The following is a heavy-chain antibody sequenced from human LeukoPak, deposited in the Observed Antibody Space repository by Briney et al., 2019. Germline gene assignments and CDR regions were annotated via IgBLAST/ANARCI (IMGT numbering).Heavy chain of an antibody. CDR1: GFTFSSYS. Sequence: PGGSLRLSCAASGFTFSSYSMNWVRQAPGKGLEWVPSISSSSSYIYYADSVKGRFTTSRDNAKNSLYLQMNSLRAEDTAVYYCARASLPYYDSSGYDYWGQGTLVTVSS. CDR3: ARASLPYYDSSGYDY. CDR2: ISSSSSYI. J-gene: IGHJ4*02. V-gene: IGHV3-21*01. D-gene: IGHD3-22*01.